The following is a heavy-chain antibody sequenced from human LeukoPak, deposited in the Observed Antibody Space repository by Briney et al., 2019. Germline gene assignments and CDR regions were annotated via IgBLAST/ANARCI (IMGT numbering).Heavy chain of an antibody. V-gene: IGHV4-34*01. CDR1: GGSFSGYY. D-gene: IGHD3-10*01. CDR3: ARGKLYYGSGSFDY. CDR2: INHSGST. Sequence: PSETLSLTCAVYGGSFSGYYWSWIRQPPGKGLEWIGEINHSGSTNYNPSLKSRVTISVDTSKNQFSLKLSSVTAADTAVYYCARGKLYYGSGSFDYWGQGTLVTVSS. J-gene: IGHJ4*02.